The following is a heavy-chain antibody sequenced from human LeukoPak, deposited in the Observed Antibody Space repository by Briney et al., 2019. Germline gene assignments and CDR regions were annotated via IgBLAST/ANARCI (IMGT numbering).Heavy chain of an antibody. CDR2: ILYDGSNK. J-gene: IGHJ6*02. CDR1: GFPLSSYS. V-gene: IGHV3-30*14. CDR3: ARAGGAARLYYYYGMDV. D-gene: IGHD6-6*01. Sequence: GSLGLSFAASGFPLSSYSMHWVRQAPGKGLEGVAGILYDGSNKYYADSVKGRFTISRDNSKNTLYLQMNSLRAEDTAVYYCARAGGAARLYYYYGMDVWGQGTTVTVSS.